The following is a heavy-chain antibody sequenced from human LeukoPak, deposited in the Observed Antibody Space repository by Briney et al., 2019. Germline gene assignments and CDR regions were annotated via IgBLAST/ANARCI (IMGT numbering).Heavy chain of an antibody. CDR3: AKDVAAAGTLRTYVY. CDR1: GLTFSSYA. CDR2: ISGSGGST. Sequence: QSGGSLRLSCAASGLTFSSYAMSWVRQAPGKGLEWVSAISGSGGSTYYADSVKGRFTISRDNSKNTLYLQMNSLRAEDTAVYYCAKDVAAAGTLRTYVYWGQGTLVTVSS. D-gene: IGHD6-13*01. V-gene: IGHV3-23*01. J-gene: IGHJ4*02.